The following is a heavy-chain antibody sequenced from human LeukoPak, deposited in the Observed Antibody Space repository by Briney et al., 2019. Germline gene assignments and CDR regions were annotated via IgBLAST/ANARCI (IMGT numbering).Heavy chain of an antibody. D-gene: IGHD5-18*01. J-gene: IGHJ6*03. Sequence: GGSLRLSCAASGFTFSSYGMSWVRQAPGKGLEWVSAISGSGGSTYYADSVKGRFTISRDNSKNTLYLQMNSLRAEDTAVYYCARGSSIQLWLVDYYYMDVWGKGTTVTISS. CDR3: ARGSSIQLWLVDYYYMDV. CDR2: ISGSGGST. CDR1: GFTFSSYG. V-gene: IGHV3-23*01.